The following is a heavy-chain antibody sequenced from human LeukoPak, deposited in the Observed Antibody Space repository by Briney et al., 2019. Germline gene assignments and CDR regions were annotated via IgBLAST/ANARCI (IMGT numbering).Heavy chain of an antibody. Sequence: ASVKVSCKASGGTFSSYAISWVRQAPGQGLEWMGRIIPIFGTANYAQKFQGRVTITADESTSTAYMELSSLRSEDTAVYYCARGYDCSGGSCYSFDYWGQGTLVTVSS. CDR1: GGTFSSYA. J-gene: IGHJ4*02. V-gene: IGHV1-69*13. CDR3: ARGYDCSGGSCYSFDY. CDR2: IIPIFGTA. D-gene: IGHD2-15*01.